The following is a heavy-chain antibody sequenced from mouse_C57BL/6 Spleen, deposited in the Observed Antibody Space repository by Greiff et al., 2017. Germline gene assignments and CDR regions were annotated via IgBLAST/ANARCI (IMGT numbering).Heavy chain of an antibody. CDR2: IYPGDGDT. CDR1: GYAFSSYW. J-gene: IGHJ2*01. D-gene: IGHD2-14*01. V-gene: IGHV1-80*01. Sequence: QVQLQQSGAELVKPGASVKLSCKASGYAFSSYWMNWVKQRPGKGLEWIGQIYPGDGDTNYNGKFKGKATLTADTSSSTAYMQLSILTSEDSAVYFCARSREVRSYFDYWGQGTTLTVSS. CDR3: ARSREVRSYFDY.